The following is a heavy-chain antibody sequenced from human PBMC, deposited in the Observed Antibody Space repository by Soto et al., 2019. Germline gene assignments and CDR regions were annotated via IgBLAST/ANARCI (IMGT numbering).Heavy chain of an antibody. D-gene: IGHD1-26*01. CDR2: IQKKADGGAT. Sequence: EVQLVESGGGLVKDGGSLRLSCAVSGITFSNAWMAWVRQAPGKGLEWVGRIQKKADGGATEYAASVKGRLSISRDDSKSTLYRQMDSLKTGDSAVYYCTIMGLGTFQYWGQGTLLTVSS. J-gene: IGHJ4*02. CDR3: TIMGLGTFQY. V-gene: IGHV3-15*01. CDR1: GITFSNAW.